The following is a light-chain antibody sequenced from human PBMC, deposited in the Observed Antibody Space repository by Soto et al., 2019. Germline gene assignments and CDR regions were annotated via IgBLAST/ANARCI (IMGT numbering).Light chain of an antibody. CDR3: CSYAGSSSVV. CDR2: EGN. V-gene: IGLV2-23*01. CDR1: SSDVGSYNL. Sequence: QSALTQPASVSGSPGQSITISCTGTSSDVGSYNLVSWYQQHPGKAPKLTIYEGNKRPSGVSNRFSGSKSGNTASLTISGLQAEDEADYYCCSYAGSSSVVFGGGTKLTVL. J-gene: IGLJ2*01.